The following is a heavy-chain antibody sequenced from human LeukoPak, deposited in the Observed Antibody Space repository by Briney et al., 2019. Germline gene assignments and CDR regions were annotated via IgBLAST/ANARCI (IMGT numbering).Heavy chain of an antibody. CDR2: INSDGSST. CDR3: ARYSSGYLDAFDI. V-gene: IGHV3-74*01. Sequence: PGGSLRLSCAASGFTFSSYWMHWVRQAPGKGLVWVSRINSDGSSTSYADSVKGRFTISRDNAKNTLYQQMNSLRAEDTAVYYCARYSSGYLDAFDIWGQGTMVTVSS. CDR1: GFTFSSYW. J-gene: IGHJ3*02. D-gene: IGHD3-22*01.